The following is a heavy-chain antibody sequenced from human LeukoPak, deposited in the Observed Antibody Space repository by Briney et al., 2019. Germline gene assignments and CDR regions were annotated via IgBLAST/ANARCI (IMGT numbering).Heavy chain of an antibody. CDR2: VRYDDRE. J-gene: IGHJ5*02. V-gene: IGHV3-30*02. CDR1: GFSLSEYG. CDR3: AKDPVNHCASSVCYGLQS. Sequence: GSLRLSCEVSGFSLSEYGIHWVHQAPGKGLELLSFVRYDDREYYADSVKGRFTISRDNSKNTLFLQMHSLRSEDTAVYYCAKDPVNHCASSVCYGLQSWGQGTLVIVSS. D-gene: IGHD3-22*01.